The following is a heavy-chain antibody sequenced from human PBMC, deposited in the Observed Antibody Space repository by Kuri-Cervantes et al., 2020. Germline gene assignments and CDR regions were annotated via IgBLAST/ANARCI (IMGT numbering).Heavy chain of an antibody. V-gene: IGHV1-46*01. CDR3: ASAEGIAARPLAY. Sequence: ASVKVSCKASGYTFTSYYMHWVRQAPGQGLEWMGIIKPSGGSTTHAQKFQGRVTMTTDTSTSTAYMELRSLRSDDTAVYYCASAEGIAARPLAYWGQGTLVTVAS. J-gene: IGHJ4*02. D-gene: IGHD6-6*01. CDR2: IKPSGGST. CDR1: GYTFTSYY.